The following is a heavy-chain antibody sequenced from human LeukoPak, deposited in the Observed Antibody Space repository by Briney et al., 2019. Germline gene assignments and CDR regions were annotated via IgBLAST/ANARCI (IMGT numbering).Heavy chain of an antibody. D-gene: IGHD6-19*01. Sequence: PGGSLRLSCAASGFTFSSYGKHWVRQAPGKGLEWVAVISYDGSNKYYADSVKGRFTISRDNSKNTLYLQMNSLRAEDTAVYYCAKGQSYSSGWYGFDYWGQGTLVTVSS. CDR3: AKGQSYSSGWYGFDY. CDR2: ISYDGSNK. V-gene: IGHV3-30*18. J-gene: IGHJ4*02. CDR1: GFTFSSYG.